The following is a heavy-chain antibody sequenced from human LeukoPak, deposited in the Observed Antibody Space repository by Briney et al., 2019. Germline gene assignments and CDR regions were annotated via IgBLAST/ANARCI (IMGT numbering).Heavy chain of an antibody. CDR3: ARDYCSGGSCYWDY. J-gene: IGHJ4*02. V-gene: IGHV4-59*01. CDR1: GGSISSYY. Sequence: PSETLSLTCTVSGGSISSYYWSWIRQPPGTGLERIGYIYYSGSTNYNPSLKSRVTISVDTSKNQFSLKLSSVTAADTAVYYCARDYCSGGSCYWDYWGQGTLVTVSS. CDR2: IYYSGST. D-gene: IGHD2-15*01.